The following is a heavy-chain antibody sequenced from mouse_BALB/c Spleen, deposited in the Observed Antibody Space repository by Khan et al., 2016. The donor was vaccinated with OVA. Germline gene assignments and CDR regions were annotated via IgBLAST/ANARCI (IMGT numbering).Heavy chain of an antibody. J-gene: IGHJ3*01. V-gene: IGHV2-9*02. D-gene: IGHD1-3*01. CDR1: GFSLSNYG. CDR2: IWAGGST. CDR3: AGAFYNGAWFAY. Sequence: QVQLKESGPGLVAPSQTLSITCTVSGFSLSNYGVHWVRQPPGKGLEWLGVIWAGGSTNHNSALMSRLRISKDDSKSQVFLKMNSLQTDDTAMYYCAGAFYNGAWFAYWGQGTLVTVSA.